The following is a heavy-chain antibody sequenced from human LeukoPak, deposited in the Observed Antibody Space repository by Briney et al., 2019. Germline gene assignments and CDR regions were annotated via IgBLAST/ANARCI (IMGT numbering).Heavy chain of an antibody. CDR1: GYTFTSYG. Sequence: ASVKVSCKASGYTFTSYGISWVRQAPGQGLEWMGWISAYNGNTNYAQKLQGRVTMTEDTSTDTAYMELSSLRSEDTAVYYCALQLGYCSGGSCYNFDYWGQGTLVTVSS. CDR3: ALQLGYCSGGSCYNFDY. V-gene: IGHV1-18*01. J-gene: IGHJ4*02. D-gene: IGHD2-15*01. CDR2: ISAYNGNT.